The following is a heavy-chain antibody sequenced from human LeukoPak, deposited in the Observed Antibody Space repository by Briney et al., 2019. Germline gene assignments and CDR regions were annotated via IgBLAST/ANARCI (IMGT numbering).Heavy chain of an antibody. CDR3: ARQTPVDTAMVTSMDY. Sequence: GESLKISCEGSGYSFTSYWIGWVRQMPGKGLEWMGIIYPGDSDTRYSPSFQGQVTISADKSISTAYLQWSSLKASDTAMYYCARQTPVDTAMVTSMDYSRQGTLVTVSS. J-gene: IGHJ4*02. CDR2: IYPGDSDT. D-gene: IGHD5-18*01. CDR1: GYSFTSYW. V-gene: IGHV5-51*01.